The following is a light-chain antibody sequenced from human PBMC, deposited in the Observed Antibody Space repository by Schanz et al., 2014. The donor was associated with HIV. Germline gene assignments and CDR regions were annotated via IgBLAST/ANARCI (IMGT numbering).Light chain of an antibody. CDR2: RNN. V-gene: IGLV1-47*01. J-gene: IGLJ2*01. Sequence: QSVLTQPPSVSAAPGQKVTISCSGSSSNIGNNYVSWYQQFPGTAPKLLIYRNNQRPSGVPDRFSGSKSGTSASLAISGLQSEDEADYYCAAWDDSLNGVIFGGGTKLTVL. CDR3: AAWDDSLNGVI. CDR1: SSNIGNNY.